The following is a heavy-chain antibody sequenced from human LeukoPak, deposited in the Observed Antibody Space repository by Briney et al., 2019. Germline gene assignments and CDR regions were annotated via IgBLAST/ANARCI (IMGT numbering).Heavy chain of an antibody. CDR1: GYTFTNYG. J-gene: IGHJ6*02. CDR3: ARDRYYDSSGYIYFYGMDV. D-gene: IGHD3-22*01. Sequence: ASVKVSCKASGYTFTNYGFSWVRQAPGQGLEWMGWMSGHNENTNYALKFQGRLTMTTDTSTSTAYMELWGLRSDDTAVYYCARDRYYDSSGYIYFYGMDVWGQGTTVTVSS. V-gene: IGHV1-18*01. CDR2: MSGHNENT.